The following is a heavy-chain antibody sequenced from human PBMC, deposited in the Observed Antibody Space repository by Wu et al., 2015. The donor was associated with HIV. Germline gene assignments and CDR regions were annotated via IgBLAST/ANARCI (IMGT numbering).Heavy chain of an antibody. J-gene: IGHJ4*02. CDR2: MNPRSGNT. CDR3: ARQRAYTSGWYIFDY. CDR1: GYTFTSYD. V-gene: IGHV1-8*01. Sequence: QVQLVQSGAEVKKPGASVKVSCKASGYTFTSYDINWVRQATGQGLEWMGWMNPRSGNTGYAQMFQGRVTMTRDTSISTANMELSSLRSEDTAVYYCARQRAYTSGWYIFDYWGQGTLVTVSS. D-gene: IGHD6-19*01.